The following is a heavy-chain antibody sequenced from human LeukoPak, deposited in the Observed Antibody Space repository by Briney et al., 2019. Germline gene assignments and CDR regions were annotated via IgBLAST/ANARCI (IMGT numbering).Heavy chain of an antibody. Sequence: KPSETLSLTCAVYGGSFSGYYWSWIRQPPGKGLEWIGEINHSGSTNYNPSLKSRVTISVDTSKNQFSLKLSSVTAAVTAVYYCARLSRPRLRIVVVPAAGYFGYWGQGTLVTVSS. CDR3: ARLSRPRLRIVVVPAAGYFGY. CDR2: INHSGST. D-gene: IGHD2-2*01. J-gene: IGHJ4*02. V-gene: IGHV4-34*01. CDR1: GGSFSGYY.